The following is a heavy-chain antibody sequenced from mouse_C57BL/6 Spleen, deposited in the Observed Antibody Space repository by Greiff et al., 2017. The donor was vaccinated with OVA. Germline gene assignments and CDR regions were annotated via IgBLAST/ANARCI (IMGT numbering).Heavy chain of an antibody. D-gene: IGHD4-1*01. Sequence: EVNLVESGPGMVKPSQSLSLTCTVTGYSITSGYDWHWIRHFPGNKLEWMGYISYSGSTNYNPSLKSRISITHDTSKNHFFLKLNSVTTEDTATYYCARSGTGPFAYWGQGTLVTVSA. J-gene: IGHJ3*01. CDR1: GYSITSGYD. CDR3: ARSGTGPFAY. CDR2: ISYSGST. V-gene: IGHV3-1*01.